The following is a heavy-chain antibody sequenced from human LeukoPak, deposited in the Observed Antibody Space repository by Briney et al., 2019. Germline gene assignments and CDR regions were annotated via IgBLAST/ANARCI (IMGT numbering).Heavy chain of an antibody. CDR2: ISSSGSTI. CDR1: EFTFSDYY. D-gene: IGHD4/OR15-4a*01. J-gene: IGHJ4*02. Sequence: PGGSLRLSCAASEFTFSDYYMSWIRQAPGKGLEWVSYISSSGSTIYYADSVKGRFTMSRDNAKHSLYLQMNSLRTEDTAVYYCARLLKDTYGAFDYWGQGTLVTVSS. CDR3: ARLLKDTYGAFDY. V-gene: IGHV3-11*04.